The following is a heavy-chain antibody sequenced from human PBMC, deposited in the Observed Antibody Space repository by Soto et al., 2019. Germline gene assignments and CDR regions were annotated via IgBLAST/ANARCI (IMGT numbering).Heavy chain of an antibody. CDR1: GFTFGTYT. Sequence: EVQLLESGGGLVQPGGSLRLACAVSGFTFGTYTMNWVRQAPGKGLEWVSGLSDSVGTTHYAYSVKGRFTISRDKSKSTLYLQMNNLRAEDTAVYYCAKHLVGGRLQSPFDLWGQGTLVTVSS. V-gene: IGHV3-23*01. D-gene: IGHD1-26*01. CDR3: AKHLVGGRLQSPFDL. J-gene: IGHJ4*02. CDR2: LSDSVGTT.